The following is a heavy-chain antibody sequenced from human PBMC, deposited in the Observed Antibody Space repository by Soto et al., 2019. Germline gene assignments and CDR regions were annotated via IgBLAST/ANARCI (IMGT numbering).Heavy chain of an antibody. Sequence: SETLSLTCAVYGGSFSGYYWTWIRQPPGTGLEWIGEINHSGSTNYNPSLKSRVTISVDTSKNQFSLKLTSVTAADTAVYYCARHDWAKPFDYWGQGTLVTVS. CDR2: INHSGST. J-gene: IGHJ4*02. D-gene: IGHD3-9*01. CDR1: GGSFSGYY. V-gene: IGHV4-34*01. CDR3: ARHDWAKPFDY.